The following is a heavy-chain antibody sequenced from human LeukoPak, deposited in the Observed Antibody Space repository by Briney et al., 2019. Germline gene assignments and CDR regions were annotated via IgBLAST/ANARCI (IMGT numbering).Heavy chain of an antibody. V-gene: IGHV3-33*01. D-gene: IGHD5-18*01. CDR1: GFTFSSYG. CDR3: ARVIRGSYGSDY. Sequence: PGGSLRLSCAASGFTFSSYGMHWVRQARGKGLEWVAVIWNDGSNKYYTDSVKGRFIISRDNSKNTLFLQMNTLRAEDTAVYYCARVIRGSYGSDYWGQGTLVTVSS. J-gene: IGHJ4*02. CDR2: IWNDGSNK.